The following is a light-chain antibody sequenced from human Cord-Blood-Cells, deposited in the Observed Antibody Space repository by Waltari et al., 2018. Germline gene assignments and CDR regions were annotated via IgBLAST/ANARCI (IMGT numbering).Light chain of an antibody. CDR2: AAS. CDR3: QQSYSTPHS. Sequence: DIQMNQSHSSLSASVGDRVTITCRASQSISSYLKWYQQKPGKAPKLLIYAASSLQSGVASRFSGSGSGTDFTLTSSRLQPEDVATYYCQQSYSTPHSFGQGTKLEIK. J-gene: IGKJ2*03. CDR1: QSISSY. V-gene: IGKV1-39*01.